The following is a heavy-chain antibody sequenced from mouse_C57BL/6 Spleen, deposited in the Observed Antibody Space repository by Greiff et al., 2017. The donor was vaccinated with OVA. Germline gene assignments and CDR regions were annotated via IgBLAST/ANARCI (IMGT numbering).Heavy chain of an antibody. CDR1: GYSITSGYY. D-gene: IGHD3-2*02. CDR3: AREDSSGYVGAMDY. CDR2: ISYDGSN. V-gene: IGHV3-6*01. Sequence: EVQVVESGPGLVKPSQSLSLTCSVTGYSITSGYYWNWIRQFPGNKLEWMGYISYDGSNNYNPSLKNRISITRDTSKNQFFLKLNSVTTEDTATYYCAREDSSGYVGAMDYWGQGTSVTVSS. J-gene: IGHJ4*01.